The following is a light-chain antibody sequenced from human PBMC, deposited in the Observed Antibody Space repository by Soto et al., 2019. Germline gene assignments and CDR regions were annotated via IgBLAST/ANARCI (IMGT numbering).Light chain of an antibody. J-gene: IGKJ2*01. V-gene: IGKV4-1*01. CDR2: WTS. CDR1: QSVLHNCNNKNY. CDR3: DQYYINPS. Sequence: DIVMTQSPDSLAVSLGERATINCKSSQSVLHNCNNKNYLAWYQQKPGQPPKLLIYWTSTRESGVPERFSGSGSGTDFTLTINSLQAEDVAVYYCDQYYINPSFGQGTKLEI.